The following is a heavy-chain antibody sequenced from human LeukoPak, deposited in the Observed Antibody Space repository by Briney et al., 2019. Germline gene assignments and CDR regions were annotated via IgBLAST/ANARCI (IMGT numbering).Heavy chain of an antibody. J-gene: IGHJ6*03. D-gene: IGHD2-15*01. CDR3: ARDPPMLLEGYYYMDV. CDR2: ISSSSSYI. V-gene: IGHV3-21*01. Sequence: SGGSLRLSCAASGFTFSSYSMNWVRQAPGKGLEWVSYISSSSSYIYYADSVKGRFTISRDNAKNSLYLQMNSLRAEDTAVYYCARDPPMLLEGYYYMDVWGKGTTVTVSS. CDR1: GFTFSSYS.